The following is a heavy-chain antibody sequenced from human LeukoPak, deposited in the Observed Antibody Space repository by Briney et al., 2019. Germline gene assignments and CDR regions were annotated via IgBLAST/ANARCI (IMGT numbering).Heavy chain of an antibody. CDR3: ARSFAYYYYDNSGTWDAFDI. D-gene: IGHD3-22*01. CDR2: IYDSGNT. V-gene: IGHV4-59*01. J-gene: IGHJ3*02. Sequence: SETLSLTCTVSGGSISSYYWSWIRQPPGKGLEWIGYIYDSGNTNYNPSLKSRVTISVDTSKNQFSLRLTSVTAADTAVYYCARSFAYYYYDNSGTWDAFDIWGQETMVTVSS. CDR1: GGSISSYY.